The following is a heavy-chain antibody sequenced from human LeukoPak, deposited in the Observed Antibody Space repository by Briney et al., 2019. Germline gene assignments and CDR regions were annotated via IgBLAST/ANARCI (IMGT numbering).Heavy chain of an antibody. CDR2: INPNSGGT. CDR1: GYTFTGYY. D-gene: IGHD1-26*01. J-gene: IGHJ4*02. V-gene: IGHV1-2*06. Sequence: GASVKVSCKASGYTFTGYYMHWVGQAPGQGLEWMGRINPNSGGTNYAQKFQGRVTMTRETSIRTDYMEVRRLRSDDTAVYYCARDIARWSGSYSVSDYWGQGTLVTVSS. CDR3: ARDIARWSGSYSVSDY.